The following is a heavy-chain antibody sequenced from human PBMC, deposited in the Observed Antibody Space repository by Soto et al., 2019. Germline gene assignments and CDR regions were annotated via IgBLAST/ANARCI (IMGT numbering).Heavy chain of an antibody. CDR3: ARVPTYYDYIWGTTSWYFDL. CDR2: TRNKANSYTT. V-gene: IGHV3-72*01. D-gene: IGHD3-16*01. CDR1: GFTFSDHY. J-gene: IGHJ2*01. Sequence: GGSLRLSCAASGFTFSDHYMDWVRQAPGKGLEWVGRTRNKANSYTTEYAASAKGRFTISRDDSKNSLYLQMNSLKTEDTAVYYCARVPTYYDYIWGTTSWYFDLWGRGTLVTVSS.